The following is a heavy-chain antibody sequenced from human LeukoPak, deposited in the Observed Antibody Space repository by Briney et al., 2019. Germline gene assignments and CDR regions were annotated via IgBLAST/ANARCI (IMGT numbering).Heavy chain of an antibody. D-gene: IGHD3-10*01. J-gene: IGHJ4*02. CDR1: GGSISSGDYY. Sequence: PSETLSLTCTVSGGSISSGDYYWSWIRQPPGKGLKWIGYIYYSGSTYYNPSLKSRVTISVDTSKNQFSLKLSSVTAADTAVYYCARAHDYGSGSFDYWGQGTLVTVSS. V-gene: IGHV4-30-4*01. CDR3: ARAHDYGSGSFDY. CDR2: IYYSGST.